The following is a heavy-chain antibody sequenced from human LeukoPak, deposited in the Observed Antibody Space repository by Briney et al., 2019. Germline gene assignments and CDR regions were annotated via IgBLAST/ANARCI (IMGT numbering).Heavy chain of an antibody. CDR2: ISAYSGNT. V-gene: IGHV1-18*01. CDR3: ARDPGGDYYGSGSWDHFDY. J-gene: IGHJ4*02. D-gene: IGHD3-10*01. CDR1: GYTFTSYG. Sequence: ASVKVSCKASGYTFTSYGISWVRQAPGQGLEWMGWISAYSGNTNYAQKFQGRVTMTRDTSISTAYMELSRLRSDDTAVYYCARDPGGDYYGSGSWDHFDYWGQGTLVTVSS.